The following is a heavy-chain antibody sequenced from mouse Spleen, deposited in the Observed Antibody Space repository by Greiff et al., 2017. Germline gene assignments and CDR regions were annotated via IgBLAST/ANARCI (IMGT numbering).Heavy chain of an antibody. CDR3: TRKGGNYVEFAY. J-gene: IGHJ3*01. D-gene: IGHD2-1*01. Sequence: VQLQQSGAELVRPGASVTLSCKASGYTFTDYEMHWVKQTPVHGLEWIGAIDPETGGTAYNQKFKGKAILTADKSSSTAYMELRSLTSEDSAVYYCTRKGGNYVEFAYWGQGTLVTVSA. CDR1: GYTFTDYE. CDR2: IDPETGGT. V-gene: IGHV1-15*01.